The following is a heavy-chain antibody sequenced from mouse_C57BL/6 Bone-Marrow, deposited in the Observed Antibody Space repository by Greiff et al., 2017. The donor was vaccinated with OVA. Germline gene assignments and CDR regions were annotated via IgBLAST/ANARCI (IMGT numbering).Heavy chain of an antibody. Sequence: QVQLKESGPGLVAPSQSLSITCTVSGFPLTSSGVSGVRQPPGKGLEWLGVIRGEGSTQYHSARISRLSISKDKSKGQVFLKLNSLRTDDTATYYCAKSGGFAYWGQGTLVTVSA. CDR3: AKSGGFAY. J-gene: IGHJ3*01. D-gene: IGHD1-3*01. CDR2: IRGEGST. V-gene: IGHV2-3*01. CDR1: GFPLTSSG.